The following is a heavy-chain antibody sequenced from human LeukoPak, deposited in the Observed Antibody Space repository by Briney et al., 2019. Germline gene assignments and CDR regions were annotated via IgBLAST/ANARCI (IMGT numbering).Heavy chain of an antibody. CDR1: GYTLTELS. Sequence: ASVKVSCKVSGYTLTELSMHWVRQAPGKWLEWMGGFDPEDGETIYAQKFQGRVTMTEDTSTDTAYMELSSLRSEDTAVYYCATDDYGGNSAKAADFDYWGQGTLVTVSS. CDR2: FDPEDGET. V-gene: IGHV1-24*01. J-gene: IGHJ4*02. CDR3: ATDDYGGNSAKAADFDY. D-gene: IGHD4-23*01.